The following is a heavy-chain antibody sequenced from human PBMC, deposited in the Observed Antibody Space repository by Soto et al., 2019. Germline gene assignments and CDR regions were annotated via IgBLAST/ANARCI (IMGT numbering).Heavy chain of an antibody. CDR1: GFPFSSYW. Sequence: PGGSLSLSWAASGFPFSSYWMSWVRQAPGKGLEWVANIKQDGSEKYYVDSVKGRFTISRDNAKNSLYLQMNSLRAEDTAVYYCARVLTQDHFDYWGQGTLVTVSS. D-gene: IGHD3-9*01. V-gene: IGHV3-7*03. CDR2: IKQDGSEK. J-gene: IGHJ4*02. CDR3: ARVLTQDHFDY.